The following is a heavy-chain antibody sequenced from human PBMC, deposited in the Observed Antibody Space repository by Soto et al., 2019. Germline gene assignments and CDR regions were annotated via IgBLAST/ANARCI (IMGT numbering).Heavy chain of an antibody. D-gene: IGHD6-13*01. CDR3: ARAVGGIAAAGYYYYGMDV. Sequence: SETLSLTCTVSGGSISSGDYYWSWIRQPPGKGLEWIGYIYYSGSTYYNLSLKSRVTISVDTSKNQFSLKLSSVTAADTAVYYCARAVGGIAAAGYYYYGMDVWGQGTTVTVSS. CDR2: IYYSGST. V-gene: IGHV4-30-4*01. CDR1: GGSISSGDYY. J-gene: IGHJ6*02.